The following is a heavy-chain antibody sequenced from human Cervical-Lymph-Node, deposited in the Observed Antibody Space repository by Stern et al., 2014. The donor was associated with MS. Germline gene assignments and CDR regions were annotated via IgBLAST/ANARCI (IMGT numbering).Heavy chain of an antibody. CDR3: AKDARASNYGTQKYYFDY. CDR1: GFTFSNYA. V-gene: IGHV3-23*01. J-gene: IGHJ4*02. Sequence: EVQLLESGGGLVQPGGSLRLSCEASGFTFSNYAMIWVRQAPGKGLDWVSVISVSGGSIWYADSVKGRFTISRDKSMNTLYLQMNSLRAEDTAVYYCAKDARASNYGTQKYYFDYWGQGTLVTVSS. D-gene: IGHD5-18*01. CDR2: ISVSGGSI.